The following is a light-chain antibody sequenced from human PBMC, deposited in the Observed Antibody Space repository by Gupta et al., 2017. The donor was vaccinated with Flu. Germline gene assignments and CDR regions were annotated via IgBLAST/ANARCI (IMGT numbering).Light chain of an antibody. CDR3: QHDNSYSQP. Sequence: DIQMTQSPSTLSASVGDRVTLTCRASQSISSWLAWYQQKPGKAPKLLIYKASSLESGVPSRFSGTGSETEFTLTINSLQPDDFATYYCQHDNSYSQPFGQGTKLEIK. J-gene: IGKJ1*01. CDR2: KAS. CDR1: QSISSW. V-gene: IGKV1-5*03.